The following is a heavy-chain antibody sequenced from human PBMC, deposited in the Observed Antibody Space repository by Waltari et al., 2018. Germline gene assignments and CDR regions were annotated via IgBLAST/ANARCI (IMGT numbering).Heavy chain of an antibody. CDR2: ISSSSSSI. CDR3: ARGGVGGLFDY. CDR1: GFTFSPYS. D-gene: IGHD3-16*01. Sequence: EVQLVDSGGGLVKPGGSLRLSCAPSGFTFSPYSMTWVRQVPGKGLEWVSSISSSSSSIYYADSVKGRFTISRDNAKNSLDLQMNSLRVEDTAVYYCARGGVGGLFDYWGQGTLVTVSS. V-gene: IGHV3-21*01. J-gene: IGHJ4*02.